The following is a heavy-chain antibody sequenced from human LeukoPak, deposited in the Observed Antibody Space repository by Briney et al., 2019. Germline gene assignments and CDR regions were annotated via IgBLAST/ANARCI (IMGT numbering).Heavy chain of an antibody. V-gene: IGHV3-53*01. Sequence: GGSLSLSCSASGFTVSSNYMSWVRQAPGKGLEWVSVIYSGGSTYYADSVKGRFTISRDNSKNTLYLQMNSLRAEDTAVYYCAREKNYYYGMDVWGQGPTVTVSS. CDR1: GFTVSSNY. J-gene: IGHJ6*02. CDR3: AREKNYYYGMDV. CDR2: IYSGGST.